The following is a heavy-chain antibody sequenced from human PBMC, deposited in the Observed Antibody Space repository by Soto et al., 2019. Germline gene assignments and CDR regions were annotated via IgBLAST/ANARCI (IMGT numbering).Heavy chain of an antibody. J-gene: IGHJ4*02. Sequence: SETLSLTCNVSGGSISNYHWSWIRQPPGKGLEWIGYINNSGSTNYNPSLKSRVTISVDRSKNQFSLKLSSVTAADTAVYYCARAGDSSGPVALGYWGQGTLVTVSS. D-gene: IGHD6-19*01. CDR3: ARAGDSSGPVALGY. V-gene: IGHV4-59*12. CDR1: GGSISNYH. CDR2: INNSGST.